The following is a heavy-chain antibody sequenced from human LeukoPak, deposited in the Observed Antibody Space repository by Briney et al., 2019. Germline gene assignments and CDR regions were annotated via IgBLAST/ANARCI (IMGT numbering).Heavy chain of an antibody. CDR1: GFPFSSYG. V-gene: IGHV3-20*04. CDR2: INWSGVNT. Sequence: GGSLRLSCAASGFPFSSYGMSWVRQAPGKGLEWVSGINWSGVNTGYADSVKGRFTISRDNAKSSLYLQMNNLRVEDTALYYCARPRPHDYYFDLWGQGTLVTVSS. J-gene: IGHJ4*02. D-gene: IGHD1-1*01. CDR3: ARPRPHDYYFDL.